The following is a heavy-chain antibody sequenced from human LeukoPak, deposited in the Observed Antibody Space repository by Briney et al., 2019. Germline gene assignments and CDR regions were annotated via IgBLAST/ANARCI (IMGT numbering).Heavy chain of an antibody. CDR1: GFTITSDY. Sequence: GGSLRLSCAASGFTITSDYMSWVRQAPGMGLEWVSVIYSDGSTYYADSVKGRFTISRDNSKNTLYLQMSSLRPEDTAVYYCTDAVAAWGQGTLVTVSS. CDR2: IYSDGST. D-gene: IGHD4-23*01. V-gene: IGHV3-66*02. J-gene: IGHJ5*02. CDR3: TDAVAA.